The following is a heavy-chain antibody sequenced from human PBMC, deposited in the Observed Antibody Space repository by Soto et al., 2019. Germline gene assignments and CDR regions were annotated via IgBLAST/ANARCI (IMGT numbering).Heavy chain of an antibody. D-gene: IGHD5-18*01. CDR2: IYHSGGT. CDR1: GGSFSGYY. Sequence: SETLSLTYAVYGGSFSGYYWSWIRQPPGKGLEWIGFIYHSGGTTYNPSLESRVTISVDTSRNQFSLKLSSVTTADTAVYYCARDLGRYIYGYGGDYYFNYWSQGTLVTVSS. CDR3: ARDLGRYIYGYGGDYYFNY. V-gene: IGHV4-59*01. J-gene: IGHJ4*02.